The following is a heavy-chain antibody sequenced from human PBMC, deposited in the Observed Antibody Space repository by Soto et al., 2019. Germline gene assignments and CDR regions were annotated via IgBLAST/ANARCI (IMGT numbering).Heavy chain of an antibody. J-gene: IGHJ4*02. CDR1: GFTFSSYE. D-gene: IGHD3-16*02. V-gene: IGHV3-48*03. CDR3: ARGVEDYVWGSYRPYFDY. CDR2: ISSSGSTI. Sequence: EVQLVESGGGLVQPGGSLRLSCAASGFTFSSYEMNWVRQATGKGLEWVSYISSSGSTIYYADSVKGRFTISRDNAKNSLYLQMNSLRAEDTAVYYCARGVEDYVWGSYRPYFDYWGQGTLVTVSS.